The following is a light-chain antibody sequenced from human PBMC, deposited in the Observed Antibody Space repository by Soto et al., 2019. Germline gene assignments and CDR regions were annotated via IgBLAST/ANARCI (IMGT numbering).Light chain of an antibody. V-gene: IGKV3-20*01. Sequence: EILLTQSPGTLSLSPGERATLSCRAIQSVRNSYLAWYQQKPGQAPRLLIYGASGRATGIPDRFSGSGSGTDFTLTISRLEPEDFAVYYCQQYGSSPYTFGQGTKLEI. CDR2: GAS. CDR1: QSVRNSY. J-gene: IGKJ2*01. CDR3: QQYGSSPYT.